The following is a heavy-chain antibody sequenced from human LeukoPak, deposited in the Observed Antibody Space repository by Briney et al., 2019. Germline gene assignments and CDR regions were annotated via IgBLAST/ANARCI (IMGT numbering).Heavy chain of an antibody. Sequence: SETLSLTCTVSGASISSYYWSWIRQPPGKGLEWIGYVYYTGNTDYNPSLKSRVTISVDTSKNQFSLRLSSVTAADTAVYYCARSGSWNAAINYFDPWGQGNLVTVSS. J-gene: IGHJ5*02. CDR2: VYYTGNT. V-gene: IGHV4-59*08. D-gene: IGHD3-10*01. CDR3: ARSGSWNAAINYFDP. CDR1: GASISSYY.